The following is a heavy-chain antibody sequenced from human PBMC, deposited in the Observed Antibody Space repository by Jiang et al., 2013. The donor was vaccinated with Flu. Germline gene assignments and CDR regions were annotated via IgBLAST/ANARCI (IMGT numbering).Heavy chain of an antibody. V-gene: IGHV4-39*01. CDR3: ARRPTVGAGIWFFDY. CDR1: GGSISSNSYY. D-gene: IGHD1-26*01. Sequence: GSGLVKPSETLSLTCTVSGGSISSNSYYWGWIRQPPGKGLEWIGSIYYSGTTYYNPSLKSPVTISVDTSKNQFSLRLSSVTAADTALYYCARRPTVGAGIWFFDYWGQGTLVTVSS. CDR2: IYYSGTT. J-gene: IGHJ4*02.